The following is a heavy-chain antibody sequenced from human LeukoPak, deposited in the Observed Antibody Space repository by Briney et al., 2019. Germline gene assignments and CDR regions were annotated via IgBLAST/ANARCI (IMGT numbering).Heavy chain of an antibody. CDR1: GGTFSSYT. Sequence: SVKVSCKVSGGTFSSYTISWVRQAPGQGLEWMGRIIPILGIANYAQKFQGRVTITADKSTSTAYMELSSLRSEDTAVYYCARVDCSGGSCLFDPWGQGTLVTVSS. V-gene: IGHV1-69*02. J-gene: IGHJ5*02. CDR3: ARVDCSGGSCLFDP. D-gene: IGHD2-15*01. CDR2: IIPILGIA.